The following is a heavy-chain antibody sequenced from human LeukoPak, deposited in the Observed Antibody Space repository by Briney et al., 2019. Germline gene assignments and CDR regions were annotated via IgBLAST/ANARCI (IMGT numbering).Heavy chain of an antibody. CDR1: GVTFSAHY. V-gene: IGHV3-7*03. Sequence: PGGSLRLSCAASGVTFSAHYITWVRQAPGKGLEWVATIKEDESNKSYVDSVKGRITISRDNAKNLVDLQIDSLRAEETAVYYCARVVVGNNIWLDPWGQGALVTVSP. J-gene: IGHJ5*02. CDR2: IKEDESNK. CDR3: ARVVVGNNIWLDP. D-gene: IGHD2-15*01.